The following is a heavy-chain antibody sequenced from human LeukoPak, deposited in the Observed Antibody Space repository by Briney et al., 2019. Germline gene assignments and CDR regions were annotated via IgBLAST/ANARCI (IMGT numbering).Heavy chain of an antibody. CDR1: GFAFSSYS. J-gene: IGHJ4*02. D-gene: IGHD3-9*01. CDR2: ISSSSSYI. V-gene: IGHV3-21*01. CDR3: ARVPYYDILTGYQSDY. Sequence: PGGSLRLSCAASGFAFSSYSMNWVRQAPGKGLEWVSSISSSSSYIYYADSVKGRLTISRDNAKNSLYLQMNSLRAEDTAVYYCARVPYYDILTGYQSDYWGQGTLVTVSS.